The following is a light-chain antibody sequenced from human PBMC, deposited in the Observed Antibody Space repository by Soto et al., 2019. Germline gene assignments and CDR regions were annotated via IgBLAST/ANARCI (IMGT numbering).Light chain of an antibody. CDR1: QSVSSN. V-gene: IGKV3-11*01. CDR2: DAS. Sequence: IVLTQSPATLSLSLGERATLSCRASQSVSSNLAWYQQKPGQPPRLLIYDASNRATGIPARFSGSGSGTDFALTISSLEPEDFAVYYCQQRRISPLTFGERTKGQIK. J-gene: IGKJ4*01. CDR3: QQRRISPLT.